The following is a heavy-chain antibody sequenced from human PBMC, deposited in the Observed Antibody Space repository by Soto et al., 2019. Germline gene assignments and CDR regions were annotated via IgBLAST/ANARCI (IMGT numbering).Heavy chain of an antibody. CDR2: IYPGDSDT. J-gene: IGHJ6*03. CDR1: GYSFTSYW. CDR3: AISTRGYSYGYGFRYYYYMDV. V-gene: IGHV5-51*01. D-gene: IGHD5-18*01. Sequence: GESLKISCKGSGYSFTSYWIGWVRQMPGKGLEWMGIIYPGDSDTRYSPSFQGQVTISADKSISTAYLQWSSLKDSDTAMYYCAISTRGYSYGYGFRYYYYMDVWGKGTTVTVSS.